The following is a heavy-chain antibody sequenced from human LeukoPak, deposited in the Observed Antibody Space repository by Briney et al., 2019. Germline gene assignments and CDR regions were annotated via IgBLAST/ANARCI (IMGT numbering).Heavy chain of an antibody. Sequence: AGGSLRLSCAASGFSFISYGMHWVRQAPGKGPEWVGVISDDGRSKDYADSVKGRFTISRDNSKDTLYLQMNSLRDEDTAVYYCAKRPSDYGDYVSYFDYWGQGTLVTVSS. CDR3: AKRPSDYGDYVSYFDY. V-gene: IGHV3-30*18. J-gene: IGHJ4*02. D-gene: IGHD4-17*01. CDR1: GFSFISYG. CDR2: ISDDGRSK.